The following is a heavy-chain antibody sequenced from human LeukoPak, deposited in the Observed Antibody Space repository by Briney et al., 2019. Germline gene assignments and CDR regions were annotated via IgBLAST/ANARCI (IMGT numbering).Heavy chain of an antibody. CDR1: GGSFSGYY. Sequence: PSETLSLTCAVYGGSFSGYYWGWIRQPPGKGLEWIGEINHSGSTNYNPSLKSRVTISVDTSKNQFSLKLSSVTAADTAVYYCARSGYYYDSSGYSIDAFDIWGQGTMVTVSS. D-gene: IGHD3-22*01. CDR2: INHSGST. CDR3: ARSGYYYDSSGYSIDAFDI. V-gene: IGHV4-34*01. J-gene: IGHJ3*02.